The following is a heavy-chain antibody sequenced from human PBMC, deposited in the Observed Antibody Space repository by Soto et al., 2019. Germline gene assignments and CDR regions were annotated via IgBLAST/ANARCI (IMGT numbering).Heavy chain of an antibody. V-gene: IGHV3-33*01. CDR2: IWYDGSNK. Sequence: QVQLVESGGGVVQPGRSLRLSCAASGFTFSSYGMHWVRQAPGKGLEGVAVIWYDGSNKYYADSVKGRFTISRDNSKNTLYLKMNSLRAEDTAVYYCARDGGLAVAGTGWFDPWGQGTLVTVSS. CDR3: ARDGGLAVAGTGWFDP. CDR1: GFTFSSYG. J-gene: IGHJ5*02. D-gene: IGHD6-19*01.